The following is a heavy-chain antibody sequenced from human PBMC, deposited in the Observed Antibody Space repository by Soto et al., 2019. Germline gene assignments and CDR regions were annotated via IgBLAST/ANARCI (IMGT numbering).Heavy chain of an antibody. CDR1: GGSFSGYY. CDR2: INHSGST. V-gene: IGHV4-34*01. CDR3: ARASYCSSTSCYYYWFDP. Sequence: QVQLQQWGAGLLKPSETLSLTCAVYGGSFSGYYWSWIRQPPGKGLEWIGEINHSGSTNYNPSLKHRVTISVDTSQNQFSLKLSSVTAADTAVYYCARASYCSSTSCYYYWFDPWGQGTLVTVSS. D-gene: IGHD2-2*01. J-gene: IGHJ5*02.